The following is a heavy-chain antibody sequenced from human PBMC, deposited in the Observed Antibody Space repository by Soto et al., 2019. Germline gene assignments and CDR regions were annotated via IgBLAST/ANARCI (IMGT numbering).Heavy chain of an antibody. CDR2: IYYSGST. J-gene: IGHJ4*02. CDR1: GGSISSSSYY. V-gene: IGHV4-39*01. CDR3: AIQMRRSFSGGSFMDF. Sequence: SETLSLTCTVSGGSISSSSYYWGWIRQPPGKGLEWIGSIYYSGSTYYNPSLKSRVTISVDTSKNQFSLKLSSVTAADTAVYYCAIQMRRSFSGGSFMDFWGQGTLVTVSS. D-gene: IGHD2-15*01.